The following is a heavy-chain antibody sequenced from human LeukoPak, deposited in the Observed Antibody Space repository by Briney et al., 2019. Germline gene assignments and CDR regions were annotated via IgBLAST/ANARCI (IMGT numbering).Heavy chain of an antibody. CDR1: GGSINSYY. J-gene: IGHJ2*01. CDR2: IYPSGST. D-gene: IGHD1-26*01. V-gene: IGHV4-4*07. Sequence: SETLSLTCTISGGSINSYYWSWIRQPAGKGLEWIGRIYPSGSTNYNPSLKSRVTMSVDTSKNHFSLHLSSVTAADTAVYYCAKTSSGSGSFWFFDLWGRGAQVTVSS. CDR3: AKTSSGSGSFWFFDL.